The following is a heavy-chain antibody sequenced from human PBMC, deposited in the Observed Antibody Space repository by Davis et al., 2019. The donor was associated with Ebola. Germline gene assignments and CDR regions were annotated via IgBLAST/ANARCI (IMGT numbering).Heavy chain of an antibody. CDR3: ARGMGELALN. V-gene: IGHV7-4-1*02. CDR2: ITTNTASP. Sequence: ASVKVSCKASGYTFTSYAMNWVRQAPGQRFEWLGWITTNTASPTYARGFSERFVFSLDTSVDTAFLQINNLRIEDTAIYYCARGMGELALNWGQGTLVTVSS. J-gene: IGHJ4*02. D-gene: IGHD3-16*01. CDR1: GYTFTSYA.